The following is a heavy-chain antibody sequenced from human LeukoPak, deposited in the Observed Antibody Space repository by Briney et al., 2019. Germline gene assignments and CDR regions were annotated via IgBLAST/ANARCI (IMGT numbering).Heavy chain of an antibody. D-gene: IGHD5-24*01. Sequence: AASVKVSFKASGGTFSSYAISWVRQAPGQGLEWMGRIIPILGIANYAQKFQGRVTITADKSTSTAYMELSSLRSEDTAVYYCASVEMATNEPNYYYGMDVWGQGTTVTVSS. CDR1: GGTFSSYA. CDR2: IIPILGIA. V-gene: IGHV1-69*04. CDR3: ASVEMATNEPNYYYGMDV. J-gene: IGHJ6*02.